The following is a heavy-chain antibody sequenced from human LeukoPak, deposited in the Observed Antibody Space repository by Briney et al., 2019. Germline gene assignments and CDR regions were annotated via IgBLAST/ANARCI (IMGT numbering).Heavy chain of an antibody. CDR2: IYPGDSDT. CDR1: GYSFTSYW. CDR3: ARASYCSVGSCYSDYYYYYGMDV. V-gene: IGHV5-51*01. J-gene: IGHJ6*02. D-gene: IGHD2-15*01. Sequence: GESLKISCKGSGYSFTSYWIGWVRQMPGKGLEWMGIIYPGDSDTRYSPSFQGQVTISADKSISTAYLQWSSLKASDTAMYYCARASYCSVGSCYSDYYYYYGMDVWGQGTTVTVSS.